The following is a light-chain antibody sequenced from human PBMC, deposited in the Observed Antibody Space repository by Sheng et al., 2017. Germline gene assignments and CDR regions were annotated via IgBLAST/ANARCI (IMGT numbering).Light chain of an antibody. CDR2: GAS. V-gene: IGKV3-15*01. CDR3: QQYNNWPPEYT. J-gene: IGKJ2*01. CDR1: QSLSSN. Sequence: EIVMTQSPATLSLSPGERATLSCRASQSLSSNLAWYQQKPGQAPMLLIYGASTRATGIPARFSGSGSGTEFTLTISSLQSEDFAVYYCQQYNNWPPEYTFGQGTKLEIK.